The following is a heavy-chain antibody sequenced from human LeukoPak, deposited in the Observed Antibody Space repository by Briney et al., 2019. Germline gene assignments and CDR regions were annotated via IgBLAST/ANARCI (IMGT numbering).Heavy chain of an antibody. V-gene: IGHV3-23*01. Sequence: GGSLRLSCAASGFTFSSYAMSWVRQAPGKGLEWVSAISGSGGSTYYADSVKGRFTISRDNSKNTLYLQMNSLRAEDTAVYYCAIAPVVVVPAAPDYWGQGTLVTVSS. J-gene: IGHJ4*02. CDR2: ISGSGGST. CDR3: AIAPVVVVPAAPDY. D-gene: IGHD2-2*01. CDR1: GFTFSSYA.